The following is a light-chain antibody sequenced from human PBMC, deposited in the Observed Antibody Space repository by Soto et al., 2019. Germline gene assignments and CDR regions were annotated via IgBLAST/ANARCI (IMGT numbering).Light chain of an antibody. CDR3: QQCAASPLT. V-gene: IGKV3-20*01. J-gene: IGKJ4*01. CDR2: EAS. Sequence: ENVLTQSPGTLSASPGERVTLSCRASHSVGNNYLAWFQQKPGQAPRLLIDEASRRATGIPDRFSGSGSGTDFTLTISRLEPEDFAVYYCQQCAASPLTFGGGTKVEIK. CDR1: HSVGNNY.